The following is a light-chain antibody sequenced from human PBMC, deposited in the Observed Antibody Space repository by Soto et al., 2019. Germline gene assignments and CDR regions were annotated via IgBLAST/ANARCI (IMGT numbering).Light chain of an antibody. CDR2: GAS. V-gene: IGKV3-20*01. CDR3: QQYGSSPPTYT. CDR1: QSVSSSY. Sequence: EIVLTQSPGTLSLSPGDRATLSCRASQSVSSSYLAWYQQKPGQAPRLLIYGASTRATGIPDRFSGSGSGTDFTLTISRLEPEDFAVYYCQQYGSSPPTYTFGQGTKLEI. J-gene: IGKJ2*01.